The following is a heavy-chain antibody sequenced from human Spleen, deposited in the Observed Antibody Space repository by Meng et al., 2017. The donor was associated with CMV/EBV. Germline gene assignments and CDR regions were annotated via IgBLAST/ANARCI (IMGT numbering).Heavy chain of an antibody. V-gene: IGHV1-18*01. CDR3: AREGYYDILTGSAANVYYYYYYGMDV. CDR2: ISAYNGNT. J-gene: IGHJ6*02. CDR1: GYTFTSYG. D-gene: IGHD3-9*01. Sequence: ASVKVSCKASGYTFTSYGISWVRQAPGQGLEWMGWISAYNGNTNYAQKLQGRVTMTTDTSTSTAYMELRSLRSDDTAVYYCAREGYYDILTGSAANVYYYYYYGMDVWGQGTTVTVSS.